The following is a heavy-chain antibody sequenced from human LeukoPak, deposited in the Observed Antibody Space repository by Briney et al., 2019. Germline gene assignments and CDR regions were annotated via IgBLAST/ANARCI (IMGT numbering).Heavy chain of an antibody. CDR3: TKDNIGDPDFWFDA. D-gene: IGHD5-24*01. CDR2: IIGGGSRA. Sequence: SGYVRGRGRKKKRKGLEWVSGIIGGGSRAYYADSVKGRFTISRDNSKDTLFLQMNSLRTDDTAVYYCTKDNIGDPDFWFDAWGQGTLVAVSS. J-gene: IGHJ5*02. CDR1: SGYV. V-gene: IGHV3-23*01.